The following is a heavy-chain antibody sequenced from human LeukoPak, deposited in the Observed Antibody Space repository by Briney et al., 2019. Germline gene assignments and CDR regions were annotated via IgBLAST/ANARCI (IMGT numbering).Heavy chain of an antibody. CDR3: ARAPMEYYDFWSGYSTWYFDY. D-gene: IGHD3-3*01. J-gene: IGHJ4*02. CDR1: GGSFNGYY. Sequence: PSETLSLTCAVYGGSFNGYYWTWIRQTPRKGLECTGEINHSGSTKYNPSLKSRLTISVDTSKNQFSLKLSSVAAADTAVYYCARAPMEYYDFWSGYSTWYFDYWGQGNLVTVYS. V-gene: IGHV4-34*01. CDR2: INHSGST.